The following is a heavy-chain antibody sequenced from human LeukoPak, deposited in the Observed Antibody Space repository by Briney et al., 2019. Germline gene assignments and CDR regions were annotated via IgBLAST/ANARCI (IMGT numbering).Heavy chain of an antibody. CDR3: ARVLENNYGSGSSYPYFDC. Sequence: PSETLSLTCTVSGVSISSSNSYWGWIRQPPGKGLEWIGNVYYSGSTYYNPSLKSRVTISVDTSKNHFSLRLSSVTAADTAVYYCARVLENNYGSGSSYPYFDCWGQGTLVTVSS. J-gene: IGHJ4*02. CDR2: VYYSGST. D-gene: IGHD3-10*01. V-gene: IGHV4-39*07. CDR1: GVSISSSNSY.